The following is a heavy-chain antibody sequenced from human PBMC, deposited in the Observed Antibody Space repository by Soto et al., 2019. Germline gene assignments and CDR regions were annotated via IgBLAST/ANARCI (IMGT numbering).Heavy chain of an antibody. CDR2: IRNRVDSYTT. CDR3: VRDNALMPGTFDY. Sequence: EEQQVQSGGGLVQPGGSLRLTCATSGFRFSDHYMDWVRQAPGGGLEWVGRIRNRVDSYTTEYAASVRGRFTVSRDDSKNSVFLQMNSLRAEDTAVYYCVRDNALMPGTFDYWGRGTLVTVSS. J-gene: IGHJ4*02. V-gene: IGHV3-72*01. CDR1: GFRFSDHY. D-gene: IGHD2-2*01.